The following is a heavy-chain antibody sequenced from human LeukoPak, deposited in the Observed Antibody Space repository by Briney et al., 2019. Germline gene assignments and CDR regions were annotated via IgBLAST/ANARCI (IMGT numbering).Heavy chain of an antibody. CDR3: AKVRMITMIAYDAFDI. V-gene: IGHV3-23*01. Sequence: QPGGSLRLSCAASGFTFNSYAMNWVRQAPGRGLEWVSAISGSGHSTYYADSVKGRFSISRDNSKNTLYLQMNSLRAEDTAIYYCAKVRMITMIAYDAFDIWGQGSMVTVSS. J-gene: IGHJ3*02. D-gene: IGHD3-22*01. CDR2: ISGSGHST. CDR1: GFTFNSYA.